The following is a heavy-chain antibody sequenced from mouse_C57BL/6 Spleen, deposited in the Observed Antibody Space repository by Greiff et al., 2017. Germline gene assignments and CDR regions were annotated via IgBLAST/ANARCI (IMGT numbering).Heavy chain of an antibody. CDR3: ARDYYYGSSYYFDD. Sequence: QVQLQQSGAELVRPGTSVKVSCKASGYAFTNYLIEWVKQRPGQGLEWIGVINPGSGGTNYNEKFKGKATLTADKSSSTAYMQLSSLTSEDSAVYFCARDYYYGSSYYFDDWGQGTTLTVSS. D-gene: IGHD1-1*01. CDR1: GYAFTNYL. J-gene: IGHJ2*01. CDR2: INPGSGGT. V-gene: IGHV1-54*01.